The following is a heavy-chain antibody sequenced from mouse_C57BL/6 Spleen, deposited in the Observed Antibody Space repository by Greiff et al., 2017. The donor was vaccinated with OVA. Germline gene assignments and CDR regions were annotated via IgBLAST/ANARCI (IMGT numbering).Heavy chain of an antibody. CDR2: IYPRSGNT. CDR1: GYTFTSYG. V-gene: IGHV1-81*01. CDR3: ARWNSSYYFDY. J-gene: IGHJ2*01. Sequence: LVESGAELARPGASVKLSCKASGYTFTSYGISWVKQRTGQGLEWIGEIYPRSGNTYYNEKFKGKATLTADKSSSTAYMELSSLTSDDSAIYFCARWNSSYYFDYWGQGTTLTVSS. D-gene: IGHD2-12*01.